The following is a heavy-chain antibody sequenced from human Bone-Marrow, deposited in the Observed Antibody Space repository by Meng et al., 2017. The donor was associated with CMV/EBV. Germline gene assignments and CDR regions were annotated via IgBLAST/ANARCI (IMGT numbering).Heavy chain of an antibody. D-gene: IGHD4-23*01. CDR3: ARGWTTVVTGPYDDY. CDR1: GFTFSSYW. CDR2: IKQDGSEK. J-gene: IGHJ4*02. V-gene: IGHV3-7*01. Sequence: GESLKISCAASGFTFSSYWMSWVRQAPGKGLEWVANIKQDGSEKYYVDSVKGRFTISRDNAKNSLYLQMNSLRAEDTAVYYCARGWTTVVTGPYDDYWGQGTRVTVSS.